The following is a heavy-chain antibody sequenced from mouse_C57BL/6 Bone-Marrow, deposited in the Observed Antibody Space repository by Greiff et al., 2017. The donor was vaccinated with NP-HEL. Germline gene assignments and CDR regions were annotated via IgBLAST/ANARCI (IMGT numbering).Heavy chain of an antibody. J-gene: IGHJ2*01. V-gene: IGHV5-6*01. CDR2: ISSGGSYT. CDR3: ARSIGNNYFDY. CDR1: GFTFSSYG. D-gene: IGHD2-1*01. Sequence: EVKLMESGGDLVKPGGSLKLSCAASGFTFSSYGMSWVRQTPDKRLEWVATISSGGSYTYYPDSVKGRFTISRDNAKNTLYLQMSSLKSEDTAMYYCARSIGNNYFDYWGQGTTLTVSS.